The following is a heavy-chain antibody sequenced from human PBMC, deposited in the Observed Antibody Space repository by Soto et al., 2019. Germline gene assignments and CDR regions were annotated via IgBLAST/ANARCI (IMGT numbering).Heavy chain of an antibody. Sequence: QVQLQQWGAGLLKPSETLSLTCAVYGGSFSGYYWSWIRQPPGKGLEWIGEINHSGSTNYNPSLKSRVTISVDTSKNQFSLKLRSVTAADTAVYYCAREAVTTVYYYYYMDVWGKGTTVTVSS. J-gene: IGHJ6*03. CDR2: INHSGST. D-gene: IGHD4-17*01. CDR3: AREAVTTVYYYYYMDV. CDR1: GGSFSGYY. V-gene: IGHV4-34*01.